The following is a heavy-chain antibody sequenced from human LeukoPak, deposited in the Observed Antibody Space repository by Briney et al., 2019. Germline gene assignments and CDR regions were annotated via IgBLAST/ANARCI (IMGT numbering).Heavy chain of an antibody. D-gene: IGHD2-15*01. CDR1: GYTFTNYH. Sequence: ASVKVSCKASGYTFTNYHINWVRQAPGQGLEWMGWISASSGNRNYAQKLQGRVTMTTDTSTTTAYMELRNLRSDDTAVYYCAGSSQEEAIVRPSDYWGQGTLVTVSS. CDR2: ISASSGNR. CDR3: AGSSQEEAIVRPSDY. J-gene: IGHJ4*02. V-gene: IGHV1-18*04.